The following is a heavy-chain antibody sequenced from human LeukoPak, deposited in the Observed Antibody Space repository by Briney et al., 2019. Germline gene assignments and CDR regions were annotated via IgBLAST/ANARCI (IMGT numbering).Heavy chain of an antibody. CDR1: GFTFDDYA. Sequence: GGPLRLSCAASGFTFDDYAMHWVRQAPGKGLEWVSGISWNSGSIGYADSVKGRFTISRDNAKNSLYLQMNSLRAEDTALYYCAKGESYYYDSSGPDYWGQGTLVTVSS. D-gene: IGHD3-22*01. CDR2: ISWNSGSI. CDR3: AKGESYYYDSSGPDY. V-gene: IGHV3-9*01. J-gene: IGHJ4*02.